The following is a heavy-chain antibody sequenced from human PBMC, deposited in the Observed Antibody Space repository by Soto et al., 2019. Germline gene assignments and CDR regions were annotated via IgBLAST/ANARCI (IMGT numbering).Heavy chain of an antibody. CDR3: ARGFCSGVSCYSFHFDY. CDR1: GYTFTSYA. J-gene: IGHJ4*01. D-gene: IGHD2-15*01. CDR2: INAANGNT. V-gene: IGHV1-3*01. Sequence: ASVKVSCKASGYTFTSYAMHWVRQAPGQRLEWMGWINAANGNTIYSQKFQGRVTITRDTSASTAYIELSSLRSEDTAGYYCARGFCSGVSCYSFHFDYWGHGTLVTVSS.